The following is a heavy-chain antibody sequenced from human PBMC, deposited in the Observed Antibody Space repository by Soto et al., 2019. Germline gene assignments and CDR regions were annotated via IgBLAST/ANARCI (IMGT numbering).Heavy chain of an antibody. Sequence: PGGSLRLSCAASEFAFSSYAMTWVRQAPGRGLDWVSTISPSGRGTYFADSVKGRFTISRNNSQDTLYLQMNSLRVEDTAVYYCAKDLTYYYDSSGEENAFDIWGQGTMVTVSS. J-gene: IGHJ3*02. V-gene: IGHV3-23*01. CDR2: ISPSGRGT. D-gene: IGHD3-22*01. CDR1: EFAFSSYA. CDR3: AKDLTYYYDSSGEENAFDI.